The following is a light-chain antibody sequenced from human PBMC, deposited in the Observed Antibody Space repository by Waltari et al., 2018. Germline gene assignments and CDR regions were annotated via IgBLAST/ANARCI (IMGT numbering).Light chain of an antibody. CDR1: SSDLGAYHY. J-gene: IGLJ2*01. V-gene: IGLV2-14*01. CDR3: ASYTSGSTHVA. CDR2: DVS. Sequence: QSALTQPASVSGSPGQSITISCTGTSSDLGAYHYFSCYQQFPGKAPKLIIYDVSKRPSGVSNRFSGSKSGDSASLTISGLQVDDEAHYHCASYTSGSTHVAFGGGTQVTVL.